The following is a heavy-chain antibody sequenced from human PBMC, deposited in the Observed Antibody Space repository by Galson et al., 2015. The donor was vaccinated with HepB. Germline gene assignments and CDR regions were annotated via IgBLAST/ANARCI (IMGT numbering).Heavy chain of an antibody. J-gene: IGHJ4*02. CDR3: ARGGFGGYCSGGSCYIPNYLFDY. CDR1: GFTFSSYD. V-gene: IGHV3-13*01. D-gene: IGHD2-15*01. Sequence: SLRLSCAASGFTFSSYDMHWVRQATGKGLEWVSAIGTAGDTYYPDSVKGRFTISRENAKNSLYLQMNSLRAGDTAVYYCARGGFGGYCSGGSCYIPNYLFDYWGQGTLVTVSS. CDR2: IGTAGDT.